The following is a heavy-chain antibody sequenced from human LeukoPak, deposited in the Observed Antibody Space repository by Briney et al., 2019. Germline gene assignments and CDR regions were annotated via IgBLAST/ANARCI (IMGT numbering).Heavy chain of an antibody. J-gene: IGHJ6*04. CDR2: IRYDGSDK. V-gene: IGHV3-30*02. CDR1: GFPFSSYG. D-gene: IGHD3-10*01. CDR3: ASSSDIYGSGSYFNSLGDV. Sequence: GGSLRLSFAASGFPFSSYGIHWVRQAPGKGLEWVAFIRYDGSDKYYADSVKGRFTISRDNSKNTLYLQMNSLRAEDTAVYYCASSSDIYGSGSYFNSLGDVWGKGTTVSISS.